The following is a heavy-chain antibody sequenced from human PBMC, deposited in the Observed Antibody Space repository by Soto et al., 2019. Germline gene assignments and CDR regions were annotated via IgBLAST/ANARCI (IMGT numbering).Heavy chain of an antibody. D-gene: IGHD2-2*02. CDR1: GFTFATYC. Sequence: GGSLRLSGEASGFTFATYCMHWVRQAPRKGLLWVSGIKSDGTTTTYADSVKGRLTISRDNAKNTLYLQMSSLSAEDTAVSCCASLFAPVYTPRPFDPWGEGTKVAVYS. V-gene: IGHV3-74*01. J-gene: IGHJ4*01. CDR3: ASLFAPVYTPRPFDP. CDR2: IKSDGTTT.